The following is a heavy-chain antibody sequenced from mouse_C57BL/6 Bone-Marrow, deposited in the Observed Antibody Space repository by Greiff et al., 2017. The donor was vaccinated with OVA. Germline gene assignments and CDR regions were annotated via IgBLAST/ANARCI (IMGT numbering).Heavy chain of an antibody. Sequence: VQLQQSGPVLVKPGASVKMSCKASGYTFTDYYMNWVKQSHGKSLEWIGVINPYNGGTSYNQKFKGKATLTVDKSSRPAYMELNSLTSEDSAVYYGARERDYGMGMDYWGQGTSVTVSS. CDR1: GYTFTDYY. CDR3: ARERDYGMGMDY. V-gene: IGHV1-19*01. D-gene: IGHD1-1*01. CDR2: INPYNGGT. J-gene: IGHJ4*01.